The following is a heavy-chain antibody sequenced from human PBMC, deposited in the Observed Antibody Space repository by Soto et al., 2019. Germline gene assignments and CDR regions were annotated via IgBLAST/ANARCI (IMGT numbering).Heavy chain of an antibody. CDR1: GYRFTRDY. Sequence: ASAKLSSKACGYRFTRDYGHWLRHAPGQGLEWMGTINPGGTTTSYAQKFQGRVTMTTATSTNTVFLELRSLKSDDTAIYYCARDRLRGYDSSGFYSWGQGTMVTVSS. CDR3: ARDRLRGYDSSGFYS. D-gene: IGHD3-22*01. J-gene: IGHJ4*02. CDR2: INPGGTTT. V-gene: IGHV1-46*01.